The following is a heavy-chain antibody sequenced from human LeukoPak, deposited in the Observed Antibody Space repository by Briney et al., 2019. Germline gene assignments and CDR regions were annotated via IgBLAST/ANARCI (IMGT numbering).Heavy chain of an antibody. CDR2: ISSSSSYI. CDR1: GFTFSSYS. D-gene: IGHD3-3*01. J-gene: IGHJ5*02. CDR3: ARDEGMDDFSWFDP. Sequence: GGSLRLSCVASGFTFSSYSMNWVRQAPGKGLEWVSSISSSSSYIYYADSVKGRFTISRDNAKYSLYLQMNSLRAEDTAVYYCARDEGMDDFSWFDPWGQGTLVTVSS. V-gene: IGHV3-21*01.